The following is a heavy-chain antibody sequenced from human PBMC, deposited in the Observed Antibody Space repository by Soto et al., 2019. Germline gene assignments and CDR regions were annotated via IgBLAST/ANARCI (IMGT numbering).Heavy chain of an antibody. CDR2: LNVGNGNT. J-gene: IGHJ5*02. Sequence: QVHLVQSGAEVREPGASVKVSCMASGYTFTSYPLHWVRQAPGQRLEWMGRLNVGNGNTDYSQNFQGRVTFTRDTFASTAYLELSIMTSEDSAVYYCVRGGEVCGGRCWTYSWFDPWCQGTLVSVSS. CDR1: GYTFTSYP. CDR3: VRGGEVCGGRCWTYSWFDP. V-gene: IGHV1-3*01. D-gene: IGHD2-15*01.